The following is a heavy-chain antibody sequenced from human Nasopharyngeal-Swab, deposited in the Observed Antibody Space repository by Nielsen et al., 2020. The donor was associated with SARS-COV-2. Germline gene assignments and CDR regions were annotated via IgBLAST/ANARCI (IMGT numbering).Heavy chain of an antibody. CDR2: IYYSGST. D-gene: IGHD3-22*01. V-gene: IGHV4-59*01. CDR3: ARAPEGAYYDSSGYSSNDAFDI. CDR1: GGSISSYY. J-gene: IGHJ3*02. Sequence: GSLRLSCNVSGGSISSYYWSWIRQPPGKGLEWIGYIYYSGSTNYNPSLKSRVTISVDTSKNQFSLKLSSVTAADTAVYYCARAPEGAYYDSSGYSSNDAFDIWGQGTMVTVSS.